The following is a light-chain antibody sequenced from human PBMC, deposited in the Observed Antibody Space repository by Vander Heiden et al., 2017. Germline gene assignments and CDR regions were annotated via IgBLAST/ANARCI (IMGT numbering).Light chain of an antibody. CDR3: QQCYSTPRT. Sequence: DVHMTHPPSSLSASVVDRVTITCRACQSISSYLTWYQQKPGKAPKLLIYAASSLQSGVPARFSGSGSGTDFTLTISSLQAEDFATYYCQQCYSTPRTFGQGTKVEIK. CDR1: QSISSY. V-gene: IGKV1-39*01. J-gene: IGKJ1*01. CDR2: AAS.